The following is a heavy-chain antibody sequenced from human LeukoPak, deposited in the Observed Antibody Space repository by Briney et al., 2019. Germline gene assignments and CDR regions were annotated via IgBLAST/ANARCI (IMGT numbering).Heavy chain of an antibody. D-gene: IGHD5-18*01. CDR3: ARGERGYSYGPYFDY. CDR2: INYSGST. CDR1: GGSFSGYY. Sequence: PSETLSLTCAVYGGSFSGYYWSWIRQHPGKGLEWIGYINYSGSTYYNPSLKSRVTISVDTSKNQFSLKLSSVTAADTAVYYCARGERGYSYGPYFDYWGQGTLVTVSS. V-gene: IGHV4-34*09. J-gene: IGHJ4*02.